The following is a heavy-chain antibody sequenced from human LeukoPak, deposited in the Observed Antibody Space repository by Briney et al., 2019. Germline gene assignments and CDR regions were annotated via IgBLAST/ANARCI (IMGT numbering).Heavy chain of an antibody. CDR3: AKDLVGYYGMDV. Sequence: GGSLRLSCAASGFTFSSYAMSWVRQAPGKGLEWVSAISGSDGSTYYADSVKGRFTISRDNSKNTLYLQMNSLRAEDTAVYYCAKDLVGYYGMDVWGQGTTVTVSS. CDR1: GFTFSSYA. V-gene: IGHV3-23*01. J-gene: IGHJ6*02. CDR2: ISGSDGST. D-gene: IGHD2-8*02.